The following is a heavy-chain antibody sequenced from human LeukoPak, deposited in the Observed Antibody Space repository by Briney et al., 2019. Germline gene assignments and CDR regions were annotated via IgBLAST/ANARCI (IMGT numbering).Heavy chain of an antibody. CDR2: IYYSGST. J-gene: IGHJ4*02. CDR1: GGSISSGGYY. V-gene: IGHV4-31*03. D-gene: IGHD3-9*01. CDR3: AREPEHYDILTGYYRPYYFDY. Sequence: PSETLSLTCTVSGGSISSGGYYWSRIRQHPGKGLEWIGYIYYSGSTYYNPSLKSRVTISVDTSKNQFSLKLSSVTAADTAVYYCAREPEHYDILTGYYRPYYFDYWGQGTLVTVSS.